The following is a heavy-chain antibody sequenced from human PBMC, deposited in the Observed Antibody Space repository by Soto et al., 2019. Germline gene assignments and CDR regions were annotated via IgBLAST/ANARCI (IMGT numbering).Heavy chain of an antibody. CDR1: GFTFSSYW. V-gene: IGHV3-74*01. D-gene: IGHD7-27*01. J-gene: IGHJ4*02. Sequence: PGGSLRLSCAASGFTFSSYWMHWVRQAPWKGLVWVSRINSDGSSTFYADSVKGRFTISRDNAKNTLYLQMNSLRAEDTAVYYCASSLLTPFDSWGQGTLVTVSS. CDR3: ASSLLTPFDS. CDR2: INSDGSST.